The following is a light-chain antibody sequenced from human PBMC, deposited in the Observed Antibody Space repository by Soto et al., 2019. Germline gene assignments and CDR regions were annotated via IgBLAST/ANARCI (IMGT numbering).Light chain of an antibody. V-gene: IGKV1-8*01. CDR2: AAS. CDR3: QQANSFPIT. Sequence: AIRMTQSPSPLSASTGDRVTITCRASQGISSYLAWYQQKPGKAPKLLIYAASTLQSGVPSRFSGSGSGTEFTLTISSLQPEDFATYYCQQANSFPITFGQGTRLEI. CDR1: QGISSY. J-gene: IGKJ5*01.